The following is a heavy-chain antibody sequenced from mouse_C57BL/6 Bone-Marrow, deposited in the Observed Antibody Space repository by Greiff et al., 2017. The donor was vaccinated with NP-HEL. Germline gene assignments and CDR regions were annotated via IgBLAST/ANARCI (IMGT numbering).Heavy chain of an antibody. J-gene: IGHJ2*01. Sequence: QVQLQQSGPELVKPGASVKISCKASGYAFSSSWMNWVKQRPGKGLEWIGRIYPGDGDTNYNGKFKGKATLTADKSSSTAYMQLSSLTSEDSAVYFCARMDYYDSRDDCRGQGTTLTVSS. CDR3: ARMDYYDSRDDC. CDR2: IYPGDGDT. D-gene: IGHD1-1*01. CDR1: GYAFSSSW. V-gene: IGHV1-82*01.